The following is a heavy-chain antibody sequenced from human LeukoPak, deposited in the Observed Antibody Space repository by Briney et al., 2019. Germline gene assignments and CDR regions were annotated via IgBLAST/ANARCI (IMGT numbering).Heavy chain of an antibody. Sequence: SVKVSCKASGGTFSSYAISWVRQAPGQGLEWMGRIIPILGIANYAQKFQGRVTITADKSTSTAYMELSSLRSEDTAVYYCARSGVGGSRYYYYMDVWGKGTTVTVSS. CDR2: IIPILGIA. V-gene: IGHV1-69*04. CDR3: ARSGVGGSRYYYYMDV. D-gene: IGHD1-26*01. J-gene: IGHJ6*03. CDR1: GGTFSSYA.